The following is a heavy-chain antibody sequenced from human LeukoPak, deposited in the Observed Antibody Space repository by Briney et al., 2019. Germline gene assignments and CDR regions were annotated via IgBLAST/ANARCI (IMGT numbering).Heavy chain of an antibody. J-gene: IGHJ3*02. CDR2: ISSSSSTI. D-gene: IGHD3-22*01. CDR3: ARTLGGRLYYYDSSGDDAFDI. V-gene: IGHV3-48*01. CDR1: GFTFSSYS. Sequence: GGSLRLSCAASGFTFSSYSTDWVRQAPGKGLEWVSYISSSSSTIYYADSVKGRFTISRDNAKNSLYLQMNSLRGEDTAVYYCARTLGGRLYYYDSSGDDAFDIWGQGTMVTVSS.